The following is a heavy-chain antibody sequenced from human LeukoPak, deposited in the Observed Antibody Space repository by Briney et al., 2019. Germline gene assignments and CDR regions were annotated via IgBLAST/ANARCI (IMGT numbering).Heavy chain of an antibody. CDR3: ARDFLDPGYSSGWYSGYYYYYYMDV. V-gene: IGHV3-48*03. CDR2: ISSSGSTI. CDR1: GFAFSNHN. J-gene: IGHJ6*03. D-gene: IGHD6-19*01. Sequence: GGSLRLSCVASGFAFSNHNMDWVRQAPGKGLEWVSYISSSGSTIYYADSVKGRFTISRDNAKNSLYLQMNSLRAEDTAVYYCARDFLDPGYSSGWYSGYYYYYYMDVWGKGTTVTISS.